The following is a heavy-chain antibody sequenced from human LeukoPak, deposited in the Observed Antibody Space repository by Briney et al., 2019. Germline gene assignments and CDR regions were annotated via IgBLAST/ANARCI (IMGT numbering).Heavy chain of an antibody. CDR2: IYYSGST. CDR1: GGSVSSGSYY. J-gene: IGHJ4*02. CDR3: ARVRQLILDY. V-gene: IGHV4-61*01. D-gene: IGHD6-13*01. Sequence: SETLSLTCTVSGGSVSSGSYYWSWIRQPPGKGLEWIGYIYYSGSTNYNPPLKSRVTISVDTSKNQFSLKLSSVTAADTAVYYCARVRQLILDYWGQGTLVTVSS.